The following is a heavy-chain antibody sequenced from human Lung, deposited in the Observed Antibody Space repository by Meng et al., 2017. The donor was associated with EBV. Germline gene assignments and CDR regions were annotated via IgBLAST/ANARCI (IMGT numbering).Heavy chain of an antibody. V-gene: IGHV1-69*01. D-gene: IGHD3-10*01. CDR1: GGTFRSDG. CDR2: LIPMVGAP. Sequence: VQLSRYGAESKQPGSSVTVSCRASGGTFRSDGVSWVRQAPGQGLEWMGGLIPMVGAPHYAQKFKGRVTIIADESTSTHSMELNSLRSEDTAMYYCASESGRGFTPDYWGQGTLVTVSS. J-gene: IGHJ4*02. CDR3: ASESGRGFTPDY.